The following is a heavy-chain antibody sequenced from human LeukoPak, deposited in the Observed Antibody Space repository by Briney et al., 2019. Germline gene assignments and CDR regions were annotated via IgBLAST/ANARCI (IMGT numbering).Heavy chain of an antibody. V-gene: IGHV3-7*01. J-gene: IGHJ4*02. CDR3: GRADQKWFGESMVDY. CDR1: GFSFSNYW. CDR2: IKQDGGEK. Sequence: GGSLRLSRAASGFSFSNYWMNWVRQAPGKGLEWVANIKQDGGEKYYVDSVKGRFTISRDNAKNSLYLQMSSLRAEATAVYYCGRADQKWFGESMVDYWGQGTLVTVSS. D-gene: IGHD3-10*01.